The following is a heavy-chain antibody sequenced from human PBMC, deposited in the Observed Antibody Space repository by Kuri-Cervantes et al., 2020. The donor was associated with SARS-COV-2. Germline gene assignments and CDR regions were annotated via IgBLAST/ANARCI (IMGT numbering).Heavy chain of an antibody. V-gene: IGHV4-34*01. CDR1: GFTFSGSA. Sequence: GSLRPSCAASGFTFSGSAMHWIRQRPGKGLEWIGEINHSGSTNCNPSLKSRVTISVDTSKNQFSLRLNSVTAADTAVYYCARVQNAVVPVTIFLFVACYMDVWGKGTTVTVSS. J-gene: IGHJ6*03. D-gene: IGHD2-2*01. CDR3: ARVQNAVVPVTIFLFVACYMDV. CDR2: INHSGST.